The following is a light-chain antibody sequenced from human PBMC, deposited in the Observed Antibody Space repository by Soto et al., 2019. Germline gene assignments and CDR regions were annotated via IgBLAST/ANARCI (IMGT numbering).Light chain of an antibody. V-gene: IGLV1-40*01. CDR2: GNI. Sequence: QSVLTQPPSVSGAPGQRVTICCTGSSSNIGAGYDVHWYQQVPGTAPKLLIYGNINRPSGVPDRFSGSKSGTSASLAITGLQADDEADYYCQSYDSSLTVVFGGGTKVTVL. J-gene: IGLJ2*01. CDR3: QSYDSSLTVV. CDR1: SSNIGAGYD.